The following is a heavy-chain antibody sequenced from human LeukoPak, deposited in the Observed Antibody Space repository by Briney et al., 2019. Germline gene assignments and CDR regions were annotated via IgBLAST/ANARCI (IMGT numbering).Heavy chain of an antibody. V-gene: IGHV3-23*01. D-gene: IGHD3-10*01. Sequence: GGSLRLSCAGSGFSFSSNTMSWVRQAPGRGLEWVSAISNNGGRTDYADSVKGRFTISRDNSKSTLYLHMDSLRAEDTAVYFCAKRGVVIRVFLIGFHKEAYYFDSWGQGALVTISS. J-gene: IGHJ4*02. CDR3: AKRGVVIRVFLIGFHKEAYYFDS. CDR1: GFSFSSNT. CDR2: ISNNGGRT.